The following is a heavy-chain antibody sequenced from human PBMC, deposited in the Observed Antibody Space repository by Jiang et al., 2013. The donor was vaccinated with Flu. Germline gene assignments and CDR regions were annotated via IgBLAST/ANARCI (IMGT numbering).Heavy chain of an antibody. CDR1: GFTFSSYS. D-gene: IGHD3-16*01. CDR2: ISSSSSYI. Sequence: QLLESGGGLVKPGGSLRLSCAASGFTFSSYSMNWVRQAPGKGLEWVSSISSSSSYIYYADSVKGRFTISRDNAKNSLYLQMNSLRAEDTAVYYCAGGRVSARRPDYWGQGTLVTVSS. CDR3: AGGRVSARRPDY. J-gene: IGHJ4*02. V-gene: IGHV3-21*01.